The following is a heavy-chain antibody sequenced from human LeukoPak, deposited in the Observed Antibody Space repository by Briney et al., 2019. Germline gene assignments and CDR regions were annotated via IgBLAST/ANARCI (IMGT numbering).Heavy chain of an antibody. CDR2: INHSGST. CDR3: ARGVTGRVIAARYYYYYMDV. CDR1: GGSLSGYY. J-gene: IGHJ6*03. V-gene: IGHV4-34*01. Sequence: SETLSLTCAVYGGSLSGYYWSWIRQPPGKGLEWIGEINHSGSTNYNPSLKSRVTISVDTSKNQFSLKLSSVTAADTAVYYCARGVTGRVIAARYYYYYMDVWGKGTTVTVSS. D-gene: IGHD6-6*01.